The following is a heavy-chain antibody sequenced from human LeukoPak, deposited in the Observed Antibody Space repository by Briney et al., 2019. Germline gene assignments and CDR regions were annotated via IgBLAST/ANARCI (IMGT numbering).Heavy chain of an antibody. Sequence: SQTLSLTCTVSGGSISSGSYYWSWSRQPGGKGLEWIGRIYTSGSTYYNPSLKSRVTISVDTSKNQFSLKLSSVTAADTAVYYCARGIRITMIVVVINYYYYMDVWGKGTTVTVSS. J-gene: IGHJ6*03. V-gene: IGHV4-61*02. CDR3: ARGIRITMIVVVINYYYYMDV. D-gene: IGHD3-22*01. CDR1: GGSISSGSYY. CDR2: IYTSGST.